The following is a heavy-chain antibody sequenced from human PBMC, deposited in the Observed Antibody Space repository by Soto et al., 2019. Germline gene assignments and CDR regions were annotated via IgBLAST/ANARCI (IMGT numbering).Heavy chain of an antibody. CDR2: ISSRGNSI. D-gene: IGHD1-26*01. Sequence: QVQLVESGGGLVKPGGSLRLSCAASGFTFSDYQMSWIRQAPGKGLEWVSYISSRGNSIYYADSVKGRFTISRDNAKNSLSLQMNSLRAEDSAIYYCASGRYNNWFDSWGQGTLVTVSS. CDR3: ASGRYNNWFDS. CDR1: GFTFSDYQ. V-gene: IGHV3-11*01. J-gene: IGHJ5*01.